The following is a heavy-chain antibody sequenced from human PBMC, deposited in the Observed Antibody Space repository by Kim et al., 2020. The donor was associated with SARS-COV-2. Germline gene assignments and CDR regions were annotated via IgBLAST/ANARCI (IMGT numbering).Heavy chain of an antibody. Sequence: GGSLRLSCAASGFTFSYYAMSWVRQAPGKGLEWVSAISISGDSTYYADSVRGRFTISRDNSKNTLYLQMNSLRVEDTAVYYCAKDLGVTTINWYFDLWGRGTLVTVSS. CDR1: GFTFSYYA. CDR2: ISISGDST. V-gene: IGHV3-23*01. D-gene: IGHD4-17*01. CDR3: AKDLGVTTINWYFDL. J-gene: IGHJ2*01.